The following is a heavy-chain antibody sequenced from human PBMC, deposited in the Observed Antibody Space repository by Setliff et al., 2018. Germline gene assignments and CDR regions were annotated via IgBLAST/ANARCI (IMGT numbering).Heavy chain of an antibody. J-gene: IGHJ4*02. CDR2: INHSGST. CDR3: ASGLNNRDSTPGDY. CDR1: GGSFSGYY. Sequence: SETLSLTCAVYGGSFSGYYWSWIRQPPGKGLEWIGEINHSGSTNYNPSLKSRVSVSVDTPTNQFSLKVFSVTAADTAVYYCASGLNNRDSTPGDYWGQGTLVTVSS. V-gene: IGHV4-34*01. D-gene: IGHD2-21*02.